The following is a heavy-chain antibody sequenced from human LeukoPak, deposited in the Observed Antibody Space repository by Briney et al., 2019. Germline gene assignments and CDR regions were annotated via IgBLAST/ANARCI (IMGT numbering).Heavy chain of an antibody. CDR3: ARDRVGGANDY. V-gene: IGHV3-7*01. J-gene: IGHJ4*02. CDR2: IKQDGSEK. CDR1: GFTFSSYW. Sequence: PGGSLRLSCAASGFTFSSYWMSWVRQAPGKGLEWVANIKQDGSEKYYVDSVKGRFTISRDNAKNSLFLQMNSLRVEDTGIYYCARDRVGGANDYWGQGTLVTVSS. D-gene: IGHD3-16*01.